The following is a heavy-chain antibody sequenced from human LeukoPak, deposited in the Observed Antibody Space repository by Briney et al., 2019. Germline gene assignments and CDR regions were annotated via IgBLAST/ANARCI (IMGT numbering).Heavy chain of an antibody. CDR1: GYDFSTFG. Sequence: ASVKVSCKASGYDFSTFGISWVRQAPGEGHEWMGWISAYHGKTNFPQRFQGRVTLTTETSTSTAYMELRSLRSDDTAIYYCARDSPFMVPGTGDAFDIWGQGTMVSVSS. V-gene: IGHV1-18*01. J-gene: IGHJ3*02. CDR2: ISAYHGKT. D-gene: IGHD6-19*01. CDR3: ARDSPFMVPGTGDAFDI.